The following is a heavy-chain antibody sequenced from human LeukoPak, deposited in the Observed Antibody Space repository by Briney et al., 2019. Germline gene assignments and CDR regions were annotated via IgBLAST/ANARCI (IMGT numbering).Heavy chain of an antibody. V-gene: IGHV3-49*04. CDR3: TRARSSGWYSGDFDY. CDR2: IRSKAYGGTT. Sequence: GGSLRLSCTASGFTFGDYAMSSVRQAPGKGLEWVGFIRSKAYGGTTEYAASVKGRFTISRDDSKSIAYLQMNSLKTEDTAVYYCTRARSSGWYSGDFDYWGQGTLVTVSS. D-gene: IGHD6-19*01. CDR1: GFTFGDYA. J-gene: IGHJ4*02.